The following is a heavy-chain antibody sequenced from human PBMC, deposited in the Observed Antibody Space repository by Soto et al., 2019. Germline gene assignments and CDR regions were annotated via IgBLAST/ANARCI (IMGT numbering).Heavy chain of an antibody. CDR3: AVDLGYCSGRACPRNWFDS. CDR1: GYTFTSYA. V-gene: IGHV1-3*01. D-gene: IGHD2-15*01. CDR2: INAGNGNT. Sequence: ASVKVSCKASGYTFTSYAMHWVRQAPGQRLEWMGWINAGNGNTKYSQKVQGRVTITTDTSTSTAYMELRSLTCEDTAVYYCAVDLGYCSGRACPRNWFDSWGQGTLVTV. J-gene: IGHJ5*01.